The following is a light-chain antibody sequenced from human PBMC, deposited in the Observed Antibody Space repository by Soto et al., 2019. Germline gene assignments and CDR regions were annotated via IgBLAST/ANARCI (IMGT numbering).Light chain of an antibody. CDR3: QQYESTPPT. CDR1: KSVFYSSNNKNY. V-gene: IGKV4-1*01. Sequence: DIVMTQSPASLAVSLGERATINCKSSKSVFYSSNNKNYLAWYQQRPGQPLKLLIYWASTRESGVPDRFSGGGSGTYFTLTNTSLQAEDVAIYYCQQYESTPPTFGQGTKLEIK. CDR2: WAS. J-gene: IGKJ2*01.